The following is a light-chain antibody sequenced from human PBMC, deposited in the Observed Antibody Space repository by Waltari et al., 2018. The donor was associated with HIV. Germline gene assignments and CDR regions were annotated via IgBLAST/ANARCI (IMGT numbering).Light chain of an antibody. CDR3: FSYVGSSLWV. CDR1: SSDVGNYNL. V-gene: IGLV2-23*02. CDR2: EVT. J-gene: IGLJ3*02. Sequence: QSVLTQPASVSGSPGQSITLSCTGTSSDVGNYNLASWYQQHPGKAPKLIIYEVTERPSGVSNRFSGFKSANTASLTISGVQAEDEADYYCFSYVGSSLWVFGGGTKLTVL.